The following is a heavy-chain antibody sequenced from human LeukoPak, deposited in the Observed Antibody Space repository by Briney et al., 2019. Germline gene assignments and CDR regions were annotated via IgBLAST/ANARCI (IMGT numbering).Heavy chain of an antibody. V-gene: IGHV1-69*13. CDR3: ARGGYCSSTSCYGFDY. Sequence: SVKVSCKASGGTFSSYAISWVRQAPGQGLEWMGGIIPIFGTANYAQKFQGRVTITADGSTSTAYMELSSLRSEDTAVYYCARGGYCSSTSCYGFDYWGQGTLVTVSS. CDR1: GGTFSSYA. J-gene: IGHJ4*02. D-gene: IGHD2-2*01. CDR2: IIPIFGTA.